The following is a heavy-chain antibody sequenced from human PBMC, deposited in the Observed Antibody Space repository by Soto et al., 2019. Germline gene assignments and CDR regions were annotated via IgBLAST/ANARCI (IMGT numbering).Heavy chain of an antibody. D-gene: IGHD6-6*01. CDR3: ARHCRAARRADGWFDP. J-gene: IGHJ5*02. CDR2: IYYSGST. Sequence: SETLSLTCTVSGGSISSSSYYWGWIRQPPGKGLEWIGSIYYSGSTYYNPSLKSRVTISVDTSKNQFSLKLSSVTAADTAVYYCARHCRAARRADGWFDPWGQGTLVTVSS. V-gene: IGHV4-39*01. CDR1: GGSISSSSYY.